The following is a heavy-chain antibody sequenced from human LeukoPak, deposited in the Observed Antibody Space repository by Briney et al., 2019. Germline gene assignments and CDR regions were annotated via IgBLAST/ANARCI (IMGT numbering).Heavy chain of an antibody. CDR2: IYSGGST. CDR3: ARGLYYYDTSGYLYY. D-gene: IGHD3-22*01. J-gene: IGHJ4*02. CDR1: GFTVSSNY. V-gene: IGHV3-53*01. Sequence: GGSLRLSCAASGFTVSSNYMSWVRQAPGKGLEWVSVIYSGGSTYYADSVKGRFTISRDNSKNTLYLQMNSLRAEDTAVYYCARGLYYYDTSGYLYYWGQGTLVTVSS.